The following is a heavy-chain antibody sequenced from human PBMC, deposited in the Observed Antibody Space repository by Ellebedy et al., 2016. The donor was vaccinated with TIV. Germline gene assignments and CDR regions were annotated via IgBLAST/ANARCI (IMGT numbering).Heavy chain of an antibody. CDR1: GFTFRSFS. D-gene: IGHD1-20*01. V-gene: IGHV3-21*05. CDR3: ARDHNWAFDH. CDR2: ISSTYEI. Sequence: PGGSLRLSCAASGFTFRSFSMNWVRQAPGQGVEWLSYISSTYEIWNSDSVRGRFTISRDDVKNSIYLQLNSLRAEDTAVYYCARDHNWAFDHWGQGTLVTVSS. J-gene: IGHJ4*02.